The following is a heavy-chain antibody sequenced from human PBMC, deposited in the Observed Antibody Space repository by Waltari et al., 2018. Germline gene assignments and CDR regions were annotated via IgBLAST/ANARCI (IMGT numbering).Heavy chain of an antibody. CDR2: IYSGGSS. Sequence: EVQVVESGGGLIQPGGSLRLSCAVSGFIVSSNYMSWVRQAPGKGREWVSVIYSGGSSYYVGSVKGRFTISRDNSKNTIYLEMNSLRGEDTAVYFCVGHRFGSGSYFDYWGQGTPVTVSS. CDR1: GFIVSSNY. CDR3: VGHRFGSGSYFDY. V-gene: IGHV3-53*01. D-gene: IGHD3-10*01. J-gene: IGHJ4*02.